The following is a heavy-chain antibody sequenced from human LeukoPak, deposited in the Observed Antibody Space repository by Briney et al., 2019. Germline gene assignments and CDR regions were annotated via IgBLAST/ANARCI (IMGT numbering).Heavy chain of an antibody. D-gene: IGHD2-15*01. CDR1: GFTFSNAW. Sequence: GGSLRLSCAASGFTFSNAWMSWVRQAPGKGLEWVGRIKSKTDGGTTDYPAPVKGRFAISRDDSKNTLYLQMNSLKTEDTAVYYCATDLPEDAGNYYYGLDVWGQGTTVTVSS. CDR2: IKSKTDGGTT. CDR3: ATDLPEDAGNYYYGLDV. V-gene: IGHV3-15*01. J-gene: IGHJ6*02.